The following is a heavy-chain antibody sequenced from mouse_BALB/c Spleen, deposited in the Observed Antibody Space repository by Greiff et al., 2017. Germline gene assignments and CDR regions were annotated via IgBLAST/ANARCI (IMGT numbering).Heavy chain of an antibody. V-gene: IGHV5-6-5*01. Sequence: EVKLVESGGGLVKPGGSLKLSCAASGFTFSSYAMSWVRQTPEKRLEWVASISSGGSTYYPDSVKGRFTISRDNARNILYLQMSNLRSEDTAMYYCARDGYYAGFAYWGQGTLVTVSA. CDR1: GFTFSSYA. CDR3: ARDGYYAGFAY. J-gene: IGHJ3*01. D-gene: IGHD2-3*01. CDR2: ISSGGST.